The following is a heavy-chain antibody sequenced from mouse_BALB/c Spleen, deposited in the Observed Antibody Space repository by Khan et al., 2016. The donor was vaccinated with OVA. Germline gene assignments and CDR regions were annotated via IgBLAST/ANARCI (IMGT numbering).Heavy chain of an antibody. Sequence: QVQLKESGPGLVAPSQSLSITCTISGFSLTNYGVHWVRQPPGKGLEWLVLMWSDGGTTYNSALKSRLTISKANSKSQVFLKMNSIQTDATSMYFCARQPYYHYNVMDYWGQGTSVTVSS. D-gene: IGHD2-10*01. V-gene: IGHV2-6-1*01. CDR3: ARQPYYHYNVMDY. CDR1: GFSLTNYG. J-gene: IGHJ4*01. CDR2: MWSDGGT.